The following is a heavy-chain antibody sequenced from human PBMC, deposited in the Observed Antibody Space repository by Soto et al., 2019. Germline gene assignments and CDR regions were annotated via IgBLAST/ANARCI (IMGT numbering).Heavy chain of an antibody. J-gene: IGHJ4*02. CDR2: VGRFGNT. V-gene: IGHV3-23*01. Sequence: PGGSLRLSCERSGFSFPDYDMNWVRQTPGKGLEWVAAVGRFGNTYYRDSVRGRFTISRDDSRNTVYLQMNRLRVEDTAVYFWAKEGRLRSPAGDYFDSWAQGSLVTVSS. CDR1: GFSFPDYD. D-gene: IGHD3-10*01. CDR3: AKEGRLRSPAGDYFDS.